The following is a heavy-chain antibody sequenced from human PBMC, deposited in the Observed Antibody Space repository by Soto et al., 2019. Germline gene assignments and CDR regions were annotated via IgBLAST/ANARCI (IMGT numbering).Heavy chain of an antibody. CDR3: ARDGGDGYGMDV. CDR2: ISYDGSNK. Sequence: GGSLRLSCAASGFTFSHYAMHWVRQAPGKGLEWVAVISYDGSNKYYADSVKGRFTIARDNSKNTLYLQMNSLRAEDTAVYYCARDGGDGYGMDVWGQGTTVTV. J-gene: IGHJ6*02. D-gene: IGHD2-21*02. V-gene: IGHV3-30-3*01. CDR1: GFTFSHYA.